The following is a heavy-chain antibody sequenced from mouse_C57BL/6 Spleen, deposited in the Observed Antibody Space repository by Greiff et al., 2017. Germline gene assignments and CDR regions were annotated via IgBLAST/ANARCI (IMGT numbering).Heavy chain of an antibody. CDR1: GYSITSGYY. J-gene: IGHJ2*01. Sequence: EVKLQESGPGLVKPSQSLSLTCSVTGYSITSGYYWNWIRQFPGNKLEWMGYIGYDGSNNYNPSLKNRISITRDTSKNQFFLKLNSVTTEDTATYYCARDGGYGSNWGQGTTLTVSS. CDR3: ARDGGYGSN. D-gene: IGHD1-1*01. CDR2: IGYDGSN. V-gene: IGHV3-6*01.